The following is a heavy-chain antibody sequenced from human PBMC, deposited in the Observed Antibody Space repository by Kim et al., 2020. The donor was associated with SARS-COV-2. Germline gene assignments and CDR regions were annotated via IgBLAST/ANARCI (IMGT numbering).Heavy chain of an antibody. V-gene: IGHV1-69*13. D-gene: IGHD3-16*01. CDR2: IIPIFGTA. Sequence: SVKVSCKASGGTFSSYAISWVRQAPGQGLEWMGGIIPIFGTANYAQKFQGRVTITADESTSTAYMELSSLRSEDTAVYYCAGGKVKGLAPSSRDFDIWGQGTMVTVSS. CDR1: GGTFSSYA. J-gene: IGHJ3*02. CDR3: AGGKVKGLAPSSRDFDI.